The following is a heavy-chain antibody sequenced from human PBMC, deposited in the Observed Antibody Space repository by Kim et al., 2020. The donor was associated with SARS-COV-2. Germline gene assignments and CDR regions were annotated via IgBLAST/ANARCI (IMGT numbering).Heavy chain of an antibody. CDR3: ARDGTFGEGSSSWSAEYFQH. CDR1: GFTFSSYS. J-gene: IGHJ1*01. Sequence: GGSLRLSCAASGFTFSSYSMNWVRQAPGKGLEWVSSISSSSSYIYYADSVKGRFTISRDNAKNSLYLQMNSLRAEDTAVYYCARDGTFGEGSSSWSAEYFQHWGQGTLVTVSS. V-gene: IGHV3-21*01. CDR2: ISSSSSYI. D-gene: IGHD6-6*01.